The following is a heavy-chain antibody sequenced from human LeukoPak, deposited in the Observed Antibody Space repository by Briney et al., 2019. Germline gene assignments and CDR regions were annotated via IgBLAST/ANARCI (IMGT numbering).Heavy chain of an antibody. CDR1: GFTFSDYY. CDR2: ISSSGSTI. Sequence: SGGSLRLSCAASGFTFSDYYMSWIRQAPGKGLEWVSYISSSGSTIYYADSVKGRFTISRDNAKNSLYLQMNSLRAEDTAVYYCASTTRGGTYYYYMDVWGKGTTVTISS. CDR3: ASTTRGGTYYYYMDV. D-gene: IGHD1-1*01. J-gene: IGHJ6*03. V-gene: IGHV3-11*01.